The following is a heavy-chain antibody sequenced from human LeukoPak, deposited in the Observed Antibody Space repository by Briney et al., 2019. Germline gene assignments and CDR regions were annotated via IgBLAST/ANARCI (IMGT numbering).Heavy chain of an antibody. CDR2: ISGGGGNT. J-gene: IGHJ4*02. V-gene: IGHV3-23*01. CDR1: GFTFSPYA. CDR3: AKGGAQQAVYYYDY. D-gene: IGHD1-14*01. Sequence: GGSLRLSCAASGFTFSPYAMNWVRQAPGKGLEWVSAISGGGGNTYYADSVKGRFTISRDNSKNTVYLQMNSLTAEDTAIYYCAKGGAQQAVYYYDYWGQGILVTVSS.